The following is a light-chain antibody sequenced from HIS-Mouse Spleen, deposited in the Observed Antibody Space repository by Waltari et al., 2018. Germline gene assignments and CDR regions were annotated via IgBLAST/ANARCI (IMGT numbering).Light chain of an antibody. J-gene: IGLJ3*02. CDR2: EVS. Sequence: QSALTQPASVSGSPGQSITISCTGTSSDVGGYTFVPWYPPHPGKAPKLSIYEVSNRPSGVSNRFSGSKSGNTASLTISGLQAEDEADYYCSSYTSSSTLVFGGGTKLTVL. V-gene: IGLV2-14*01. CDR3: SSYTSSSTLV. CDR1: SSDVGGYTF.